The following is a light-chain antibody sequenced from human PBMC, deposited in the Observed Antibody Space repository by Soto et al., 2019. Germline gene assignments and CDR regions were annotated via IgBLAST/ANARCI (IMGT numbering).Light chain of an antibody. Sequence: QSVLTQPPSASGSPGQSVTISCTGTSSDFGTYNFVSWYQQHPGNAPKLMIYEVNKRPSGVPDRFSGSKSGNTASLTVSGLQAEDEADYYCSSYVRSTSFAFGGGTQLTVL. CDR3: SSYVRSTSFA. J-gene: IGLJ7*01. CDR1: SSDFGTYNF. V-gene: IGLV2-8*01. CDR2: EVN.